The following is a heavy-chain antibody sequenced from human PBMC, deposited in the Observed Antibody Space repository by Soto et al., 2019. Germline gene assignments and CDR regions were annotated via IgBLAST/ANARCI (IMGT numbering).Heavy chain of an antibody. V-gene: IGHV3-48*02. J-gene: IGHJ5*02. Sequence: EVQVVESGGGLVQPGGSLRLSCAASGFTFSSNSMNWVRQAPGKGLEWISYISSSSSTIYADYVNGRLTISRDNAENSLYLQMNSLRDEDTAVYYCARVIWSGHLTSDLWGQGTLVTVSS. CDR3: ARVIWSGHLTSDL. CDR2: ISSSSSTI. D-gene: IGHD3-3*01. CDR1: GFTFSSNS.